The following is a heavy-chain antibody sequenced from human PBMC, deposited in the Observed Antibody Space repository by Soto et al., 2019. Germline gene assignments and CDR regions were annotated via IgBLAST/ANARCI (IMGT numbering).Heavy chain of an antibody. D-gene: IGHD3-10*01. CDR2: ISSNGGST. V-gene: IGHV3-64D*08. CDR3: VNAVGSGSYRYYYYGMDV. CDR1: GFTFSSYA. J-gene: IGHJ6*02. Sequence: PGGSLSLSCSASGFTFSSYAMHWVRQAPGKGLEYVSAISSNGGSTYYADSVKGRFTISRDNSKNTLYLQMSSLRAEDTAVYYCVNAVGSGSYRYYYYGMDVWGQGTTVTVS.